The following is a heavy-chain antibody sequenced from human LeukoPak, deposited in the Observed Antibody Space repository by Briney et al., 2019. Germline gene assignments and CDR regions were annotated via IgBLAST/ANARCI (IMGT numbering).Heavy chain of an antibody. CDR1: GFTFNSYG. Sequence: GGSLRLSCAASGFTFNSYGMHWVRQAPGKGLEWVAVIWYDGSSKYYADSVKGRFTISRDNSKNTLYLQMNSLRAEDTAVYYCAKGTPEMATGYDAFDIWGQGTMVTVSS. CDR3: AKGTPEMATGYDAFDI. J-gene: IGHJ3*02. V-gene: IGHV3-33*06. CDR2: IWYDGSSK. D-gene: IGHD5-24*01.